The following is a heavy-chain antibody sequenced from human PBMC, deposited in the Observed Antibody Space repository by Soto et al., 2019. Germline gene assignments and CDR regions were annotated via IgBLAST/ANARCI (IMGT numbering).Heavy chain of an antibody. J-gene: IGHJ6*02. V-gene: IGHV4-34*01. CDR3: ARGRPFLGYYYYGMDV. Sequence: SVTLSLTCAVYGGSFSGYYWSWIRQPPGKGLEWIGEINHSGSTNYNPSLKSRVTISVDTSKNQFSLKLSSVTAADTAVYYCARGRPFLGYYYYGMDVWGQGTTVTVSS. CDR2: INHSGST. CDR1: GGSFSGYY. D-gene: IGHD7-27*01.